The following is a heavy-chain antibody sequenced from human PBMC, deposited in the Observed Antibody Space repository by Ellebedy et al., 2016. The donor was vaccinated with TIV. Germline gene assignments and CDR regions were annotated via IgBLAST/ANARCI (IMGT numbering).Heavy chain of an antibody. CDR1: GFSFSYYG. Sequence: GGSLRLSXAASGFSFSYYGMNWVRQAPGRGLEWILHLSYDDRRTLSNAESVRGRFTISKDKAKNSVYLQMNSLRDEDKAVYYCTRDGGRGYDMDVWGQGTTVTVSS. CDR3: TRDGGRGYDMDV. CDR2: LSYDDRRTL. D-gene: IGHD3-16*01. J-gene: IGHJ6*02. V-gene: IGHV3-48*02.